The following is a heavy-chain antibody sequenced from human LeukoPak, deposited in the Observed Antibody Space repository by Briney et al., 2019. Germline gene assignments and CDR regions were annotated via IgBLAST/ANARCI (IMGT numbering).Heavy chain of an antibody. V-gene: IGHV3-23*01. CDR2: VSTSGGSR. Sequence: GGSLRLSCAASGFTFSSYAMSWVRQAPGKGLEWVSAVSTSGGSRYYADSVKGRFTISRDNSKNTLYLQMNSLRAEDTAVYYCAKRDTSGLYFFDYWGQRTLVTVSS. CDR1: GFTFSSYA. J-gene: IGHJ4*02. CDR3: AKRDTSGLYFFDY. D-gene: IGHD6-19*01.